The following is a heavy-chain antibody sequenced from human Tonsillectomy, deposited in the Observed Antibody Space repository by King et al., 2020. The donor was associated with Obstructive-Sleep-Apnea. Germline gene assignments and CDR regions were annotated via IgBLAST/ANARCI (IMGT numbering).Heavy chain of an antibody. CDR1: GFTFSSYW. J-gene: IGHJ6*02. Sequence: VQLVESGGGLVQPGGSLRLSCAASGFTFSSYWMHWVRQAPGKGLVWVSRINSDGSSTSYADSVKGRFTISRDNAKKTLSLQMNSLRAEDTAVYYCAREGMVRGVIIPNLYYYYGMDVWGQGTTVTVSS. CDR3: AREGMVRGVIIPNLYYYYGMDV. CDR2: INSDGSST. D-gene: IGHD3-10*01. V-gene: IGHV3-74*01.